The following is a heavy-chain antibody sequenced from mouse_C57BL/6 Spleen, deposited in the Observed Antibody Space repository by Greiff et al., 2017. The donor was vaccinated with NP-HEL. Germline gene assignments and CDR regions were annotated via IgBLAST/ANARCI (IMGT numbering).Heavy chain of an antibody. CDR1: GFAFSSYW. Sequence: VQLQQSGAELVKPGASVKISCKASGFAFSSYWMNWVKQRPGQGLEWIGQIYPGDGDTNYNGKFKGKATLTADKSSSTAYMQLSSLTSEDSAVYFCARSLITTVVPLALDGWGQGTTVTVSS. CDR3: ARSLITTVVPLALDG. CDR2: IYPGDGDT. V-gene: IGHV1-80*01. D-gene: IGHD1-1*01. J-gene: IGHJ4*01.